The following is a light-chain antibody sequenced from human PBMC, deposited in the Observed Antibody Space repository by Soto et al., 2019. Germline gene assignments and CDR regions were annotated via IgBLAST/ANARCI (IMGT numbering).Light chain of an antibody. CDR1: SSNIGNNY. CDR3: AAWDDSLGVVT. V-gene: IGLV1-47*02. J-gene: IGLJ2*01. Sequence: QAVVTQPPSASGTPGQRITISCSGGSSNIGNNYVYWYQLVPGTAPKLLIYSDDQRPSGVPDRFSGSRSGTSASLAISGLRSHDEADYYCAAWDDSLGVVTFGGWTKLTVL. CDR2: SDD.